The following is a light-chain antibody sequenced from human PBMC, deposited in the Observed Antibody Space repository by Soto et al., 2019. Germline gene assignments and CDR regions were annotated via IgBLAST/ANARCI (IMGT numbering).Light chain of an antibody. CDR2: GAS. J-gene: IGKJ5*01. Sequence: EIVMTQSPATLSVSPGERATLSFRASQSVSSNLAWYQQKPGQAPRLLIYGASTRATGIPARFSGSGSGTEFTLTISSLQSEDFAVYYFQQYNNWPRTFGQGTRL. CDR3: QQYNNWPRT. V-gene: IGKV3-15*01. CDR1: QSVSSN.